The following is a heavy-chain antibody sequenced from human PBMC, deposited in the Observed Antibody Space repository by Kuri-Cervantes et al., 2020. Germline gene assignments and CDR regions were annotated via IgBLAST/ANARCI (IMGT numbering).Heavy chain of an antibody. CDR1: GFSFNSYA. CDR3: ANIVVVPGAIPADY. D-gene: IGHD2-2*02. V-gene: IGHV3-23*01. Sequence: GGSLRLSCAASGFSFNSYAMSWVRQAPGKGLEWVASVSGSGDSTYYADSVKGRFTISRDNSKNTLYLQMNSLRAEDTAVYYCANIVVVPGAIPADYWGQGTLVTVSS. J-gene: IGHJ4*02. CDR2: VSGSGDST.